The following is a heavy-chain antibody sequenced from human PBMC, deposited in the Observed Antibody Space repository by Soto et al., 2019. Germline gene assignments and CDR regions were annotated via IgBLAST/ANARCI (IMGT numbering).Heavy chain of an antibody. CDR3: ARVSGAYCGGDCCSWWFDP. V-gene: IGHV4-59*01. J-gene: IGHJ5*02. Sequence: SETLSLTCTVSGGSISSYYWSWIRQPPGKGLEWIGYIYYSGSTNYNPSLKSRVTISVDTSKNQFSLKLSSVTAADTAVYYCARVSGAYCGGDCCSWWFDPWGQGTLVTVSS. CDR2: IYYSGST. D-gene: IGHD2-21*02. CDR1: GGSISSYY.